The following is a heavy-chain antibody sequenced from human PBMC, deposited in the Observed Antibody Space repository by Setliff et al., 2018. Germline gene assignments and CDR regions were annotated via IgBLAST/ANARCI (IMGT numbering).Heavy chain of an antibody. CDR1: GSTFSSYG. CDR3: AKDQPYYDILTGYYSGWYFDL. CDR2: IRYDGSNK. J-gene: IGHJ2*01. D-gene: IGHD3-9*01. Sequence: GSLRPSCAASGSTFSSYGMHWVRQAPGKGLEWVAFIRYDGSNKYYADSVKGRFTISRDNSKNTLYLQMNSLRAEDTAVYYCAKDQPYYDILTGYYSGWYFDLWGRGTLVTVSS. V-gene: IGHV3-30*02.